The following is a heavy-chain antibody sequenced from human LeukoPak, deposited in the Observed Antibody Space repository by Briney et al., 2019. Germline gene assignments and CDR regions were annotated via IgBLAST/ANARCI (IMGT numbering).Heavy chain of an antibody. CDR1: GGSISRGTYY. CDR3: ARQQANWGSDY. J-gene: IGHJ4*02. V-gene: IGHV4-39*01. CDR2: IYYSGST. D-gene: IGHD7-27*01. Sequence: SETLSLTCTVSGGSISRGTYYWGWIRQPPGKGLEWIGSIYYSGSTYYNPSLKSRVTISVDTSENQFSLKLSSLTAADTAVYYCARQQANWGSDYWGQGTLVTVSS.